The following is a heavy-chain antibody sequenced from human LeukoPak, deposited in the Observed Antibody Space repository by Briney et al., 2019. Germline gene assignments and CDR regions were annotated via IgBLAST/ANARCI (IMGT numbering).Heavy chain of an antibody. Sequence: SETLSLTCSISGDSITTNSYWSGWIRPTPRKGLEWIGRLYTSGNSYYNPSLKTRATMSPDTSKNQYSLRLTPVTAADTAIYYCARRGIWDLQIGNWFDPWGQGILVIVSS. J-gene: IGHJ5*02. CDR3: ARRGIWDLQIGNWFDP. V-gene: IGHV4-39*01. CDR1: GDSITTNSYW. D-gene: IGHD3-16*01. CDR2: LYTSGNS.